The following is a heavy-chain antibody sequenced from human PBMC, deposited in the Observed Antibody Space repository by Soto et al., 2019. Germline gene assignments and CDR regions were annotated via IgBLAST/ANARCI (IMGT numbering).Heavy chain of an antibody. Sequence: RASVKVSCKASGYTFTSYAMHWVRQAPGQRLEWMGWINAGNGNTKYSQKFQGRVTITRDTSASTAYMELSSLRSEDTAVYYCARGALRYFDWAYWGQGTLVTVSS. D-gene: IGHD3-9*01. V-gene: IGHV1-3*01. CDR3: ARGALRYFDWAY. J-gene: IGHJ4*02. CDR2: INAGNGNT. CDR1: GYTFTSYA.